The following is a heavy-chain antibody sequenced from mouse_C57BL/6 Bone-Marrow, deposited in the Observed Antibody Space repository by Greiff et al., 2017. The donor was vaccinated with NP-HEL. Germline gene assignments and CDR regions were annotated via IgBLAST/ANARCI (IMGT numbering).Heavy chain of an antibody. J-gene: IGHJ3*01. V-gene: IGHV1-64*01. CDR2: IHPNSGST. CDR3: ARKYSVSCYPSWFAY. Sequence: VQLQQSGAELVKPGASVKLSCKASGYTFTSYWMHWVKQRPGQGLEWIGMIHPNSGSTNYNEKFKSKATLTVDKSSSPAYMQLSSLTSEDSAVYFCARKYSVSCYPSWFAYWGQGTLVTVSA. D-gene: IGHD1-1*01. CDR1: GYTFTSYW.